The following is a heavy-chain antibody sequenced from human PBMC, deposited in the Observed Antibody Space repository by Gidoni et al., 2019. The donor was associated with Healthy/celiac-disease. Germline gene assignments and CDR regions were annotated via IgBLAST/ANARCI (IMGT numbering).Heavy chain of an antibody. V-gene: IGHV4-34*01. J-gene: IGHJ6*02. CDR2: INHSGST. D-gene: IGHD3-22*01. Sequence: QVQLQQWGAGLLKPSETLSLTCAVYGGSFSGYYWSWIRQPPGKGLEWIGEINHSGSTNYNPSLKSRVTISVDTSKNQFSLKLSSVTAADTAVYYCASDRRAMIVVAPRNGMDVWGQGTTVTVSS. CDR3: ASDRRAMIVVAPRNGMDV. CDR1: GGSFSGYY.